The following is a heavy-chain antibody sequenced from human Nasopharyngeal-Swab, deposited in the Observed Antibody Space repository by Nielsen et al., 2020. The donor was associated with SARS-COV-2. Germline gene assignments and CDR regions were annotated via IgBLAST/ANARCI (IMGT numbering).Heavy chain of an antibody. CDR3: ARQTIYGGNSHDAFDI. D-gene: IGHD4-23*01. CDR2: IYPGDSDT. CDR1: GYSFTSYW. V-gene: IGHV5-51*01. J-gene: IGHJ3*02. Sequence: GKSLKISCKSSGYSFTSYWIGWVRQMPGKGLEWMGIIYPGDSDTRYSPSFQGQVTISADKSISTAYLQWSSLKASDTAMYYCARQTIYGGNSHDAFDIWGQGTMVTVSS.